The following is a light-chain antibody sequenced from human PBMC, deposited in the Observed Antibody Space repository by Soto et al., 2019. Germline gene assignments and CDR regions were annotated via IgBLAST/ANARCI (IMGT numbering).Light chain of an antibody. CDR2: GNT. V-gene: IGLV1-40*01. Sequence: SVLTQPPSVSGAPGQRVTISCTGSSSNIGAGYDVHWYQQLPGTAPKLLIYGNTNRPSGVPDRFSGSKSGTSVSLAITGLQAEDEADYYCQSYDRSLSALYVFGTGTKVTVL. CDR1: SSNIGAGYD. CDR3: QSYDRSLSALYV. J-gene: IGLJ1*01.